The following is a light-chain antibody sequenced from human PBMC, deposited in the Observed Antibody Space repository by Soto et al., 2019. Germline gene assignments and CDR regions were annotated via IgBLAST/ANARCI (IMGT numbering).Light chain of an antibody. J-gene: IGKJ2*01. V-gene: IGKV1-5*03. CDR3: QQYNSYSYT. Sequence: DIQMTQSPSTLSASVGDRVTITCRASQSISSWLAWYQQQPGKAPKLLIYKASSLESGVPSRFSGSGSGTEFTLTISRLQPDDFATYYCQQYNSYSYTFGQGTKLEIQ. CDR1: QSISSW. CDR2: KAS.